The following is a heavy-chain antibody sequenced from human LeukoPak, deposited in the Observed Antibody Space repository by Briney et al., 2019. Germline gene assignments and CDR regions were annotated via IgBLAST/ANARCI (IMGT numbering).Heavy chain of an antibody. D-gene: IGHD1-26*01. J-gene: IGHJ4*02. CDR1: GFTFSSYG. CDR2: ISGSGGST. V-gene: IGHV3-23*01. CDR3: AKGFDSGTFAFDY. Sequence: GGSLRLSCAASGFTFSSYGMSWVRQAPGKGLEWVSAISGSGGSTYYADSVKGRFTISRDNSKNTLYPQMNSLRTEDTAVYYCAKGFDSGTFAFDYWGQGTLVTVSS.